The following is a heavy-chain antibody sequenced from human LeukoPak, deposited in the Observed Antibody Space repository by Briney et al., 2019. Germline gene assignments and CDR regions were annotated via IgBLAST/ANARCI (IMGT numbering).Heavy chain of an antibody. V-gene: IGHV3-21*01. Sequence: PGGSLRLSCAASGFTFSSYSMNWVRQAPGKGLEWVSSISSSSSYIYYADSVKGRFTISRDNAKNSLYLQMNNLRAEDTAVYYCARAPIAARTFDYWGQGTLVTVSS. CDR1: GFTFSSYS. CDR3: ARAPIAARTFDY. D-gene: IGHD6-6*01. CDR2: ISSSSSYI. J-gene: IGHJ4*02.